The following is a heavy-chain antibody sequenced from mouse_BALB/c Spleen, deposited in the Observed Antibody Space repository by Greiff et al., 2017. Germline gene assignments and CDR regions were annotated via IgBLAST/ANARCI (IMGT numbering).Heavy chain of an antibody. J-gene: IGHJ2*01. V-gene: IGHV1-9*01. D-gene: IGHD2-3*01. CDR2: ILPGSGST. Sequence: QVQLQQSGAELMKPGASVKISCKATGYTFSSYWIEWVKQRPGHGLEWIGEILPGSGSTNYNEKFKGKATFTADTSSNTAYMQLSSLTSEDSAVYYCASFDGYYVGYFDYWGQGTTLTVSS. CDR1: GYTFSSYW. CDR3: ASFDGYYVGYFDY.